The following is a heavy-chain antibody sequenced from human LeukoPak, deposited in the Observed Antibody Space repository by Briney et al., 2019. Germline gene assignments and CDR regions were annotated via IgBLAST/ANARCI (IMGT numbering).Heavy chain of an antibody. CDR2: IGSSGSTI. J-gene: IGHJ6*02. CDR3: ARGTDSSGYYSLYYYYGMDV. D-gene: IGHD3-22*01. V-gene: IGHV3-48*03. CDR1: GFTFSSYE. Sequence: PGGSLRLSCAASGFTFSSYEMNWVRQAPGKGLEWVSYIGSSGSTIYYADSVKGRFTISRDNAKNSLYLQMNSLRAEDTAVYYCARGTDSSGYYSLYYYYGMDVWAQGTTVTVSS.